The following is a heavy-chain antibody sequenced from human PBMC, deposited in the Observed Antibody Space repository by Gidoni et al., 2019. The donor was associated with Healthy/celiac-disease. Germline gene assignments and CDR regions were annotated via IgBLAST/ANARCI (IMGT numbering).Heavy chain of an antibody. V-gene: IGHV3-48*01. Sequence: EVQLVESGGGLVQPGGSLRLSCAASGFTFSSYSMNWVRQAPGKGLEWVSYISSSSSTIYYADSVKGRFTISRDNAKNSLYLQMNSLRAEDTAVYYCARDQGENRRSYYYGMDVWGQGTTVTVSS. CDR2: ISSSSSTI. D-gene: IGHD1-26*01. CDR1: GFTFSSYS. CDR3: ARDQGENRRSYYYGMDV. J-gene: IGHJ6*02.